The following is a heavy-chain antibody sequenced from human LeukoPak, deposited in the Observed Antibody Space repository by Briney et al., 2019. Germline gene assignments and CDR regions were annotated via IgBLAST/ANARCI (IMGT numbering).Heavy chain of an antibody. CDR2: IYSGGST. J-gene: IGHJ5*02. Sequence: PGGSLRLSCAASGFTVSSNYMSWVRQAPGKGLEWVSVIYSGGSTYYADSVKGRSTISRDNSKNTLYLQMNSLRAEDTAVYYCARKLELRARYNWFDPWGQGTLVTVSS. D-gene: IGHD1-7*01. CDR1: GFTVSSNY. V-gene: IGHV3-53*01. CDR3: ARKLELRARYNWFDP.